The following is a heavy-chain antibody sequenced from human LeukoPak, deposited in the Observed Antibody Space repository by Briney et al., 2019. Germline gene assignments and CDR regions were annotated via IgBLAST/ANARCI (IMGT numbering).Heavy chain of an antibody. CDR1: GFIFSDFG. J-gene: IGHJ5*02. CDR3: TRGMDHINYAWFDP. D-gene: IGHD4-11*01. Sequence: GGSLRLSCAASGFIFSDFGMGWVRQAPGKRLEWVSSIFGSRDSISYANSVKGRFTISRDNAENSLYLQMDSLRVEDTAVYYCTRGMDHINYAWFDPWGQGTLVIVSS. CDR2: IFGSRDSI. V-gene: IGHV3-21*06.